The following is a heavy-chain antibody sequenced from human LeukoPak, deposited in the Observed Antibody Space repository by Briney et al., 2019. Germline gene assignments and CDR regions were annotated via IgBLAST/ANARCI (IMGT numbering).Heavy chain of an antibody. V-gene: IGHV1-18*01. CDR1: GYTFTSYG. J-gene: IGHJ4*02. CDR3: ARGTSILTYYYDSSGYYYYFDY. Sequence: ASVKVSFKASGYTFTSYGISWVRQAPGQGLEWMGWISAYNGNTNYAQKLQGRVTMTTDTSTSTAYMELRSLRSDDTAVYYCARGTSILTYYYDSSGYYYYFDYWGQGTLVTVSS. D-gene: IGHD3-22*01. CDR2: ISAYNGNT.